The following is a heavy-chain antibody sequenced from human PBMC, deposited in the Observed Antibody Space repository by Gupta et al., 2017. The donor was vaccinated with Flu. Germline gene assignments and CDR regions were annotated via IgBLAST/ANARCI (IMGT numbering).Heavy chain of an antibody. Sequence: INTRKNYWAWIRQPPGKGLEWIRTVYYTGNTYYMPSLRSHFTISIDTSKNQFSLRSTSVTAADTAVYYCVRETSGTSWVDPWGQGIVVTVSS. V-gene: IGHV4-39*01. CDR2: VYYTGNT. J-gene: IGHJ5*02. CDR3: VRETSGTSWVDP. D-gene: IGHD1-1*01. CDR1: INTRKNY.